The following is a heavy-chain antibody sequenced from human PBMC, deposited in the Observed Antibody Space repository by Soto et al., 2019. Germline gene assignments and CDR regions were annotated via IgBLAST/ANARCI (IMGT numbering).Heavy chain of an antibody. CDR3: TLSVTRPHYFDY. J-gene: IGHJ4*02. D-gene: IGHD4-17*01. CDR1: GGTFSSYA. CDR2: IIPIFGAA. Sequence: GASVKVSFKASGGTFSSYAISWVRQAPGQGLEWMGGIIPIFGAANYAQKFQGRVTITADESTSTAYMELSSLRSEDTAVYYCTLSVTRPHYFDYWGQGTLVTVSS. V-gene: IGHV1-69*13.